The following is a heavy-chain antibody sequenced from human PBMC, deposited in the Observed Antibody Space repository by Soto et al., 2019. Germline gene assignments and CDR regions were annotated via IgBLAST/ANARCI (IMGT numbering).Heavy chain of an antibody. Sequence: SVKVSCKAHVGPLSGYAISWVRQAPGQGLEWMGGIIPIFGTANYSQKFQGRVTITADKSTSTAYMELSSLRSEDTAVYYCARDWTAAAGTRDNWFDPWGQGTLVTVSS. D-gene: IGHD6-13*01. CDR2: IIPIFGTA. J-gene: IGHJ5*02. V-gene: IGHV1-69*06. CDR3: ARDWTAAAGTRDNWFDP. CDR1: VGPLSGYA.